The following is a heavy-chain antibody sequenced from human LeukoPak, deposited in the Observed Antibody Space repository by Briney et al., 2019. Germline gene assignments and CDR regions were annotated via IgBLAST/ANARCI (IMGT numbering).Heavy chain of an antibody. Sequence: GGSLRLSCAASGFTFSSCGMHWVRQAPGKGLEGVAVIWYDGSNKYYADSVKGRFTISRHNSKNTLYLQMNSLRAEDTAVYYCARDCYYGSGSYMSYYYGMDVWGKGTTVTVSS. V-gene: IGHV3-33*01. CDR2: IWYDGSNK. J-gene: IGHJ6*04. D-gene: IGHD3-10*01. CDR1: GFTFSSCG. CDR3: ARDCYYGSGSYMSYYYGMDV.